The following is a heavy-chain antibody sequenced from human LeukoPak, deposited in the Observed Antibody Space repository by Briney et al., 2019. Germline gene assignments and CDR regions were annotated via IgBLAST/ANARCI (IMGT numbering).Heavy chain of an antibody. J-gene: IGHJ4*02. V-gene: IGHV4-34*01. CDR3: ARGFGSGWYVY. CDR2: INHSGST. Sequence: SETLSLTCAVYGGSFSGYYWSWIRQPPGKGLEWIGEINHSGSTNNNPSLKSRVTISVDTSKNQFSLKLSSVTAADTAVYYCARGFGSGWYVYWGQGTLVTVSS. CDR1: GGSFSGYY. D-gene: IGHD6-19*01.